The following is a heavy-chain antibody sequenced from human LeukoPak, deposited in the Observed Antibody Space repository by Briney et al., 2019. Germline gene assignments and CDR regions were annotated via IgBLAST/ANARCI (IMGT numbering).Heavy chain of an antibody. Sequence: PGGSLRLSCAASGFTFSSYSMNWVRQAPGKGLEWVSSISSSSSYIYYADSVKGRFTISRDNSKNTLYLQMNSLRAEDTAVYYCAGERYSRVWYVLGYWGQETLVTV. CDR3: AGERYSRVWYVLGY. CDR2: ISSSSSYI. CDR1: GFTFSSYS. D-gene: IGHD6-19*01. J-gene: IGHJ4*02. V-gene: IGHV3-21*01.